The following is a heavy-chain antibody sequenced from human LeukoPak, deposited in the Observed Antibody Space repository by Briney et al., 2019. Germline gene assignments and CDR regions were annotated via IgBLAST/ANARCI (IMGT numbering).Heavy chain of an antibody. CDR2: IYPGDSDT. D-gene: IGHD3-3*01. Sequence: AGESLKISCKGSGYSFTSYWIGWMRQMPGKGLEWMGIIYPGDSDTRYSPSFQGQVTISADKSIGTAYLQWSSLKASDTAMYYCARRITIFGVVNSGFDYWGQGTLVTVSS. V-gene: IGHV5-51*01. CDR3: ARRITIFGVVNSGFDY. CDR1: GYSFTSYW. J-gene: IGHJ4*02.